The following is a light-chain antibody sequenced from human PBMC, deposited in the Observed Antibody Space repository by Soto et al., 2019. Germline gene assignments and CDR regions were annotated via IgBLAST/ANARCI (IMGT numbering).Light chain of an antibody. J-gene: IGKJ2*01. Sequence: DIQMTQSPSSLSASVGDRVTITCRASQSISNYLNWYQQKPGKAPKLLIYAASSLQSGVPSRFSGSGSGTDFTLTISSLQPEDFATYYCQQSYSIPYTVGQGTKLEIK. CDR2: AAS. CDR3: QQSYSIPYT. V-gene: IGKV1-39*01. CDR1: QSISNY.